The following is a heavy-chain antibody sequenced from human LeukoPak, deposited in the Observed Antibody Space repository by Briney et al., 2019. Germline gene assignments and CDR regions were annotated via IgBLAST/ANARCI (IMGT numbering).Heavy chain of an antibody. J-gene: IGHJ5*02. Sequence: SGPTLVKPTQTLTLTCTVSGFSLTNRTVGVGWIRQPPGKALEWLAFIYSDDEKRYSPSLNSRLTITKDSSKNQVVLTMTNMDPVDTATYYCAHRSLSAAEFSWFDPWGQGTLVTVSS. CDR3: AHRSLSAAEFSWFDP. V-gene: IGHV2-5*02. CDR1: GFSLTNRTVG. D-gene: IGHD6-13*01. CDR2: IYSDDEK.